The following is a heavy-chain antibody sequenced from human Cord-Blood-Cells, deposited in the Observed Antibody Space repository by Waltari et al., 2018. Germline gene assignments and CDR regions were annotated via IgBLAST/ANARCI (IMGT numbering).Heavy chain of an antibody. CDR1: GYSFTSYW. CDR3: ARHWVAPAAISAFDI. D-gene: IGHD2-2*02. Sequence: EVQLVQSGAEVKKPGESLKISCKGSGYSFTSYWIGWVRQLPGKGLEWMGNIYPGDSDTRYSPSFQGQVTISADKSISTAYLQWSSLKASDTAMYYCARHWVAPAAISAFDIWGQGTMVTVSS. J-gene: IGHJ3*02. CDR2: IYPGDSDT. V-gene: IGHV5-51*01.